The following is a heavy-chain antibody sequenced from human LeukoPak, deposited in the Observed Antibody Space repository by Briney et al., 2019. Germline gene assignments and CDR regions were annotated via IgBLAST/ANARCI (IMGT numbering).Heavy chain of an antibody. CDR3: ARGCPYYDSCETGGY. D-gene: IGHD3-16*01. J-gene: IGHJ4*02. CDR1: GFTVSSNY. CDR2: IYSGGST. Sequence: GGSLRLSCAASGFTVSSNYMSWVRQAPGKGLEWVSVIYSGGSTYYADSVKGRFTISRDNSKNTLYLQMNSLRAEDTAVYYCARGCPYYDSCETGGYWGQGTLVTVSS. V-gene: IGHV3-53*01.